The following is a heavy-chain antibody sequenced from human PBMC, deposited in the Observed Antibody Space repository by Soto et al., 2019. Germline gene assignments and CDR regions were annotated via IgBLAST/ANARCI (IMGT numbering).Heavy chain of an antibody. CDR3: ARDSPIGSTFSGHDDIDS. V-gene: IGHV1-69*08. CDR1: GSTFSNHI. Sequence: QVQLVQSGAEVKKLGSSVKVSCKASGSTFSNHIITWVRQAPGQGLEWMGRIIPILDITNYAQKFQGRVTITADKSTTTAYMEVSSLSSEDTAVYYCARDSPIGSTFSGHDDIDSSGQGTLVTVSS. CDR2: IIPILDIT. D-gene: IGHD5-12*01. J-gene: IGHJ4*02.